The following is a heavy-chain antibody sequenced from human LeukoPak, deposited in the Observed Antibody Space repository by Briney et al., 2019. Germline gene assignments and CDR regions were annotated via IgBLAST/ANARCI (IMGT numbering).Heavy chain of an antibody. J-gene: IGHJ4*02. CDR2: FYSGGST. Sequence: GGSLRLSCAASGFDVSSSYMSWVRQAPGKGLEWVSVFYSGGSTYYADSVKGRFTISRDKSKNTAYLQMNSLRDDDAAVYYCAIVSWNGYYCWGQGTLVTVTS. CDR3: AIVSWNGYYC. V-gene: IGHV3-53*01. CDR1: GFDVSSSY. D-gene: IGHD3-3*01.